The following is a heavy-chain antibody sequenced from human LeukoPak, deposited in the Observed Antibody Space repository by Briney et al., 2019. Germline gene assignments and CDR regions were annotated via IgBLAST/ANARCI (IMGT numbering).Heavy chain of an antibody. V-gene: IGHV4-59*12. CDR1: GGSISNNY. Sequence: PSVTLSLTCIVSGGSISNNYWSWIRQPPGKGLEWIGYIYYGGSTNYNPSLKSRVTISVDTSKNQFSLKLSSVTAADTAVYYCARGESWLDPWGQGTLVTVSP. CDR3: ARGESWLDP. J-gene: IGHJ5*02. CDR2: IYYGGST.